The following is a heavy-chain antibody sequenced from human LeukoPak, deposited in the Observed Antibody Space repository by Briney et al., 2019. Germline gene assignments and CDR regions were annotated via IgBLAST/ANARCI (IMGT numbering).Heavy chain of an antibody. D-gene: IGHD3-3*01. CDR2: LSYDGRNQ. V-gene: IGHV3-30*01. CDR3: ARGRSIYDFNYMDV. Sequence: PGRSLRLSYAAPGYTFSNAAMHWVRQPPGKGLERVAVLSYDGRNQHYVEFTKGRFTISREKSKNMLYLQMNGMSAEYTAVYYCARGRSIYDFNYMDVWGRVTTVTVSS. J-gene: IGHJ6*03. CDR1: GYTFSNAA.